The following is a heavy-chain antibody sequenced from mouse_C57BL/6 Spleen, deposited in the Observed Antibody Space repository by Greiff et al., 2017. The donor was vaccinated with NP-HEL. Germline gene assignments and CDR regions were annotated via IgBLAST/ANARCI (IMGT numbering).Heavy chain of an antibody. CDR2: INPSSGYT. CDR1: GYTFTSYW. D-gene: IGHD2-3*01. J-gene: IGHJ1*03. Sequence: QVQLQQSGAELAKPGASVKLSCKASGYTFTSYWMHWVKQRPGQGLEWIGYINPSSGYTKYNQKFKDKATLTADKSPSTAYMQLSSLTYEDSAVYYCARSVGYYPFEVWGTGTTVTVSS. V-gene: IGHV1-7*01. CDR3: ARSVGYYPFEV.